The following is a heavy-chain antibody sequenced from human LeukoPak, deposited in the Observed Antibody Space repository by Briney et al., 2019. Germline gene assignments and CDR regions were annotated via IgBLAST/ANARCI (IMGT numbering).Heavy chain of an antibody. CDR3: ARWSSSWHKGAFDI. CDR2: ISAYNGNT. V-gene: IGHV1-18*04. Sequence: ASVKVSCKASGYTFTGYYMHWVRQAPGQGLEWMGWISAYNGNTNYAQKLQGRVTMTTDTSTSTAYMELRSLRSDDTAVYYCARWSSSWHKGAFDIWGQGTMVTVSS. D-gene: IGHD6-13*01. J-gene: IGHJ3*02. CDR1: GYTFTGYY.